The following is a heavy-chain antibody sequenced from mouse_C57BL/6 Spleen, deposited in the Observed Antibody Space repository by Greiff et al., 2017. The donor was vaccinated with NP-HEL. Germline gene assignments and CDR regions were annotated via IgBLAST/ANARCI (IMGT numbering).Heavy chain of an antibody. D-gene: IGHD2-2*01. CDR1: GYAFSSSW. J-gene: IGHJ2*01. CDR3: ARGVVTTAYYFDY. Sequence: LVKPGASVKISCKASGYAFSSSWMNWVKQRPGKGLEWIGRIYPGDGDTNYNGKFKGKATLTADKSSSTAYMQLSSLTSEDSAVYFCARGVVTTAYYFDYWGQGTTLTVSS. CDR2: IYPGDGDT. V-gene: IGHV1-82*01.